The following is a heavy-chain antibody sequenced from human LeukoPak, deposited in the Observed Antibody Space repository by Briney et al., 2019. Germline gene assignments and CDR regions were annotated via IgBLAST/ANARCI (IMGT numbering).Heavy chain of an antibody. V-gene: IGHV4-39*01. CDR3: ARQHWGSGFYYDY. CDR1: GGSVSSPDYY. J-gene: IGHJ4*02. D-gene: IGHD3-22*01. CDR2: IHYSGTT. Sequence: SENLSLTCTVSGGSVSSPDYYWSWIRQPPGKGLEWVGSIHYSGTTHNNPSLKSRVTISGDTSQNQFSLKLSSVTAADTAVYYCARQHWGSGFYYDYWGPGTLVTVSS.